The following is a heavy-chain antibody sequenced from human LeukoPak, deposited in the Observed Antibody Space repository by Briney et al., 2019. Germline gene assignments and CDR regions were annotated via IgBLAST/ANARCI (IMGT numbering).Heavy chain of an antibody. D-gene: IGHD2-15*01. CDR3: VREILYCSGGTCYRGPFDN. Sequence: SETLSLTCTVCSGSISSSIYYWGWIRQPPGKGLEWIGTMYYSGSTYYNPSLKSRVTITVDTSENQFSLKVNSVTAADTAVYYCVREILYCSGGTCYRGPFDNWGQGTLVPVSA. CDR2: MYYSGST. V-gene: IGHV4-39*02. CDR1: SGSISSSIYY. J-gene: IGHJ4*02.